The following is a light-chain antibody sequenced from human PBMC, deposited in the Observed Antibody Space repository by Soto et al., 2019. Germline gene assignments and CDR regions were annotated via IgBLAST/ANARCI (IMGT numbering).Light chain of an antibody. CDR1: QSISSW. V-gene: IGKV1-5*01. Sequence: DIQMTQAPSTLSASVGDRVTISCRASQSISSWLAWCQQKPGKAPKLLIYDASALPRGVPSSFSGSGSGTKFTLTIASLQPDDFATYYCQQYETFPGTFGPGTKVDIK. CDR2: DAS. CDR3: QQYETFPGT. J-gene: IGKJ1*01.